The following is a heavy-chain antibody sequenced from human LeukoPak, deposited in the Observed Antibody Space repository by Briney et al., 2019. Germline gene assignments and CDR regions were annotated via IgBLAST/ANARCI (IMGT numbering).Heavy chain of an antibody. J-gene: IGHJ4*02. CDR2: IYYSGST. V-gene: IGHV4-39*01. D-gene: IGHD1-26*01. CDR3: ARHGSGSYARVY. CDR1: GGSISSSSYY. Sequence: SETLSLTCTVSGGSISSSSYYWGWIRQPPGKGMEWIGSIYYSGSTYYNPSLKSRVTISVDTSKNQFSLKLSSVTAADTAVYYCARHGSGSYARVYWGQGTLVTVSS.